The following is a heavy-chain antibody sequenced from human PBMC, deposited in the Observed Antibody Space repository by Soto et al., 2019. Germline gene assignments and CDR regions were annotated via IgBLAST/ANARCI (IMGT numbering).Heavy chain of an antibody. CDR1: GFTFSSYA. CDR2: ISYDGSNK. J-gene: IGHJ4*02. D-gene: IGHD4-17*01. V-gene: IGHV3-30-3*01. CDR3: ARVGTVNDYLRFDY. Sequence: QVQLVESGGGVVQPGRSLRLSCAASGFTFSSYAMHWVRQAPGKGLEWVAVISYDGSNKYYADSVKGRFTISRDNSKNTLYLQMNSLRAEDTAVYYCARVGTVNDYLRFDYWGQGTLVTVSS.